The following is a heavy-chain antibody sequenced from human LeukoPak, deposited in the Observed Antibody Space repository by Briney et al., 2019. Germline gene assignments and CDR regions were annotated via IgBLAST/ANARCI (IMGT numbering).Heavy chain of an antibody. J-gene: IGHJ4*02. D-gene: IGHD3-10*01. V-gene: IGHV1-46*01. CDR3: ASARGDQPYDY. CDR2: INPSGGST. CDR1: GYTFTSYY. Sequence: ASVKVSCKASGYTFTSYYMHWVRQAPGQGLEWMGIINPSGGSTSYAQKFQGRVTTTRDTSTSTVYMELSSLRSEDTAVYYCASARGDQPYDYWGQGTLVTVSS.